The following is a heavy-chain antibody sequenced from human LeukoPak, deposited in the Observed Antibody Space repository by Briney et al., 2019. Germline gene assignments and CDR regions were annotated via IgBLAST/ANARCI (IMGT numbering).Heavy chain of an antibody. J-gene: IGHJ4*02. V-gene: IGHV4-34*01. Sequence: PSETLSLTCAVSGVSSDDYYRGWVRQTPGMGLEWIGEINHSGYTNDSPSLKSRVTLSIDTSRKQFSLNLRSVTVADAGIYYCTRMTSGHEYWGQGTLVTVSS. CDR2: INHSGYT. D-gene: IGHD4-11*01. CDR3: TRMTSGHEY. CDR1: GVSSDDYY.